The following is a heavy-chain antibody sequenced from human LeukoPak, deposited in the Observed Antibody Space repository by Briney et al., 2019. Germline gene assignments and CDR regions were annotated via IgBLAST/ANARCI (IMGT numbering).Heavy chain of an antibody. J-gene: IGHJ4*02. Sequence: PGGSLRLSCAASGFTFSSYAMSWVRQAPGKGLEWVSAISGSGGSTYYADSVKGRFTISRDNSKNTLYLQMNSLRAEDTAVYYCARDGGIAAAGYYFDYWGQGTLVTVSS. CDR3: ARDGGIAAAGYYFDY. CDR2: ISGSGGST. CDR1: GFTFSSYA. V-gene: IGHV3-23*01. D-gene: IGHD6-13*01.